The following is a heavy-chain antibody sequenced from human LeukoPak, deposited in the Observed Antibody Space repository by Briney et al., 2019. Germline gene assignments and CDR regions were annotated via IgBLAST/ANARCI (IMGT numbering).Heavy chain of an antibody. V-gene: IGHV4-4*02. D-gene: IGHD1-26*01. CDR3: AREPTSGSSFHTPNWFDP. CDR2: IYYSGST. CDR1: GGSISSSNW. J-gene: IGHJ5*02. Sequence: PSGTLSLTCAVSGGSISSSNWWSWVRQPPGKGLEWIGSIYYSGSTYYNPSLESRVTISVDTSKNQFSLRLTSLTAADTAVYYCAREPTSGSSFHTPNWFDPWGQGTLVTVSS.